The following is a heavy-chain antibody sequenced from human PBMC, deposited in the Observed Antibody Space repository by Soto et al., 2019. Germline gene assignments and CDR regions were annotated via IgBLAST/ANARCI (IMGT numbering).Heavy chain of an antibody. CDR2: ISASAITT. Sequence: EVQLVDSGGGLVQPGESLRLSCAGSGFTFSAYAMSWVRQAPGKGLEWVSSISASAITTYNTDSVRGRFTISRDDSRNTVYLQMNSLRAEDTAVYFCAKPPGFNNVVAAYFDYWGGGTRGTDSS. V-gene: IGHV3-23*04. D-gene: IGHD2-15*01. CDR3: AKPPGFNNVVAAYFDY. J-gene: IGHJ4*02. CDR1: GFTFSAYA.